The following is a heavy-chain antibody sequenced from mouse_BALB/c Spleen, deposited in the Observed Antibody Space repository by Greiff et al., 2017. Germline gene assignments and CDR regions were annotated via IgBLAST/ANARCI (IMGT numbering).Heavy chain of an antibody. CDR1: GFTFSSFG. V-gene: IGHV5-17*02. J-gene: IGHJ1*01. D-gene: IGHD2-3*01. CDR2: ISSGSSTI. Sequence: EVHLVESGGGLVQPGGSRKLSCAASGFTFSSFGMHWVRQAPEKGLEWVAYISSGSSTIYYADTVKGRFTISRDNPKNTLFLQMTSLRSEDTAMYYCARSFDGYTEYFDVWGAGTTVTVSS. CDR3: ARSFDGYTEYFDV.